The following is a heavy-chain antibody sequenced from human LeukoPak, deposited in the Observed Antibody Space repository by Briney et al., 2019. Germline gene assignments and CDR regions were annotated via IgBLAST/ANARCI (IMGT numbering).Heavy chain of an antibody. CDR3: ARDKGIAPAADRDVFDI. D-gene: IGHD6-13*01. CDR2: INTNSGGT. Sequence: ASVKVSCKASGYTFTGYYMHWVRQAPGQGLEWMGWINTNSGGTNYAQKFQGRVTMTRDTSISTAYMELRRLRSDDTAVYYCARDKGIAPAADRDVFDIWGQGTMVTVSA. J-gene: IGHJ3*02. CDR1: GYTFTGYY. V-gene: IGHV1-2*02.